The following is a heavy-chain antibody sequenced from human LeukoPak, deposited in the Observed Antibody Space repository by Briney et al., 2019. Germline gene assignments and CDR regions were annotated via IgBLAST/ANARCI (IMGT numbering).Heavy chain of an antibody. D-gene: IGHD5-18*01. CDR3: ARDGSGYSDGYLLWGGSDY. Sequence: GGSLRLSCAASGFTFSSYTMQCVPQAPPKGPEYVSAITSNGGTTYYTNPVKGRFTTSRENLKNTLYLQMGSLRAEDMAVYYCARDGSGYSDGYLLWGGSDYWGQGTLVTVSS. CDR2: ITSNGGTT. V-gene: IGHV3-64*01. CDR1: GFTFSSYT. J-gene: IGHJ4*02.